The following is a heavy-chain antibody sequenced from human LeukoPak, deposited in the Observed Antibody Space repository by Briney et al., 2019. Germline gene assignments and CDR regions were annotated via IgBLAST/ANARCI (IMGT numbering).Heavy chain of an antibody. V-gene: IGHV4-34*01. CDR1: GGSFSDYF. J-gene: IGHJ4*02. CDR2: ISHSGST. Sequence: SETLSLTCAVYGGSFSDYFWSWIRQPPGKGLEWIGEISHSGSTTDNPSLRSRVTISGDTSKKQFPLKLSSVTAADTAVYYCVTYYYGSSAPKRNYWGQGILVTVSS. D-gene: IGHD3-22*01. CDR3: VTYYYGSSAPKRNY.